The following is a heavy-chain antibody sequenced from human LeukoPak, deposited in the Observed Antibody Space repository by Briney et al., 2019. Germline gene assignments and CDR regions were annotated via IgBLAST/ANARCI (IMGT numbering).Heavy chain of an antibody. CDR3: AKVLLLGEDV. D-gene: IGHD3-22*01. CDR1: GFTFSSYG. Sequence: GGSLRLSCAASGFTFSSYGMHWVRQAPGKGLEWVAVISYDGSNKYYADSVKGRFTISRDNSKNTLYLQMNSLRAEDTAVYYCAKVLLLGEDVWGQGTTVTVSS. J-gene: IGHJ6*02. V-gene: IGHV3-30*18. CDR2: ISYDGSNK.